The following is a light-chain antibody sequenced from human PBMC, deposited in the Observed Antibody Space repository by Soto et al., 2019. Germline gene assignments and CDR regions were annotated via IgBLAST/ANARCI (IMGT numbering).Light chain of an antibody. Sequence: ERVLTKSPGTLSLSPGERATLSCRASQSVSSSYLAWYQQKPGQAPRLLIYGASSRATGIPDRFSGSGSGTDFTLTISRLEPEDFAVYYCQQYGRSPLWPSGQVTNV. J-gene: IGKJ1*01. CDR3: QQYGRSPLWP. V-gene: IGKV3-20*01. CDR2: GAS. CDR1: QSVSSSY.